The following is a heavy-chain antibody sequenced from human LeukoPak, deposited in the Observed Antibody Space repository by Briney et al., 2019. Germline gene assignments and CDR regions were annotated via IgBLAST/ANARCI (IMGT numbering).Heavy chain of an antibody. CDR3: AEGGSYYGSWFDP. CDR1: GGSISSGSYY. V-gene: IGHV4-61*02. J-gene: IGHJ5*02. D-gene: IGHD1-26*01. CDR2: IYTSGST. Sequence: SETLSLTCTVSGGSISSGSYYWSWIRQPAGKGLEWIGRIYTSGSTNYNPSLESRVTISVDTSNNQFSLKLSSVTAADTAVYYCAEGGSYYGSWFDPWGQGTLVTVSS.